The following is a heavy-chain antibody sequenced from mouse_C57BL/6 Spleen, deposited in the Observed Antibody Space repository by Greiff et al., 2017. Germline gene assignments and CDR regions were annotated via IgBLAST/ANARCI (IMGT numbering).Heavy chain of an antibody. J-gene: IGHJ2*01. CDR3: ARGDYEIYFDY. Sequence: VQLQQSGPELVKPGASVKISCKASGYTFTDYYMNWVKQSHGKSLEWIGDINPNNGGTSYNQKFKGKATLTVDKSSSTAYMELRSLTSEDSAVYYCARGDYEIYFDYWGQGTTLTVSS. V-gene: IGHV1-26*01. D-gene: IGHD2-4*01. CDR2: INPNNGGT. CDR1: GYTFTDYY.